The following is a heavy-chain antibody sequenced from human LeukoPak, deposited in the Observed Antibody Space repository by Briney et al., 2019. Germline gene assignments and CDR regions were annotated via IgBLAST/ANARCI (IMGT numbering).Heavy chain of an antibody. CDR3: ARGTKWELPLDDAFDI. V-gene: IGHV1-2*02. Sequence: ASVKASCKASGYTFTGYYMHWVRQAPGQGLEWMGWINPNSGGTKYAQKFQGRVTMTRDTSISTAYMDLSRLRSDDTAVYYCARGTKWELPLDDAFDIWGQGTMVTASS. CDR2: INPNSGGT. D-gene: IGHD1-26*01. J-gene: IGHJ3*02. CDR1: GYTFTGYY.